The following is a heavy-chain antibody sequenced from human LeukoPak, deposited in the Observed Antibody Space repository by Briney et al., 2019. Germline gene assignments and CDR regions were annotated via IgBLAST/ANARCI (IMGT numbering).Heavy chain of an antibody. CDR2: ISGHNDDT. Sequence: ASVKVSCKASGYTFTSYAISWVRQAPGQGLEWVGWISGHNDDTNYAQRLQGRVTMTTDTSTSTAYMELRSLRSDDTAVYYCARAGYCRGGSCYPYYYYYYMDVWGKGTTVTVSS. CDR1: GYTFTSYA. J-gene: IGHJ6*03. D-gene: IGHD2-15*01. V-gene: IGHV1-18*01. CDR3: ARAGYCRGGSCYPYYYYYYMDV.